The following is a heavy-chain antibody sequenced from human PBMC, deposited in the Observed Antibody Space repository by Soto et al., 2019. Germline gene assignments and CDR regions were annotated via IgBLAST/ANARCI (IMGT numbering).Heavy chain of an antibody. CDR3: ARGVVRRVIIQYTSFFDY. V-gene: IGHV4-34*01. J-gene: IGHJ4*02. CDR2: INHSGST. CDR1: GGSFSDYY. D-gene: IGHD3-10*01. Sequence: SENLSLTCAVYGGSFSDYYWTWVRQAPGRGLEWIGEINHSGSTYYNPSLKSRVTISVDTSKNQFSLKLSSVTAADTAVYYCARGVVRRVIIQYTSFFDYWGQGTPVTVSS.